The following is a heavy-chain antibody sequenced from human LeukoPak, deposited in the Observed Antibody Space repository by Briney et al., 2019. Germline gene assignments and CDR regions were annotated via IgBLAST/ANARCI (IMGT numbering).Heavy chain of an antibody. D-gene: IGHD3-10*01. CDR2: ISSSGGST. V-gene: IGHV3-23*01. CDR1: GFTFSNYA. Sequence: PGGSLRLSCAASGFTFSNYAMTWVRQAPGKGLEWVSTISSSGGSTYYADSVKGRFTISRDNSKDTLYLHINSLRAEDTAVYYCAKLWFGELLLYDFWGQGTLVTVSS. J-gene: IGHJ4*02. CDR3: AKLWFGELLLYDF.